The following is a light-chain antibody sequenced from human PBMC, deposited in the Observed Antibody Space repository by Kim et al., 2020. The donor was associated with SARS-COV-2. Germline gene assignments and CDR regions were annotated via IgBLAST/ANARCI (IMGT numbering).Light chain of an antibody. J-gene: IGLJ3*02. CDR1: NLGDKY. CDR2: QDS. Sequence: SYELTQPPSVSVSPGQTASITCSGDNLGDKYACWYQQKPGQSPVLVIYQDSKRPSGIPERFSGSNSGNTATLTISGTPAMVEADYYCQAWDSTRVFGGWT. V-gene: IGLV3-1*01. CDR3: QAWDSTRV.